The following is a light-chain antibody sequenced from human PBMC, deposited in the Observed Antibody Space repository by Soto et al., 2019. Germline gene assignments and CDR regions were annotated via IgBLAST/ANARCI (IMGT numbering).Light chain of an antibody. V-gene: IGKV3-15*01. J-gene: IGKJ1*01. CDR2: GAS. CDR3: QQYSIWRT. CDR1: ESVSSSY. Sequence: EIVLTQSPGNVSSSPRGRATLSSRASESVSSSYLAWYQQKPGQAPRLLIYGASTRATGIPARFSGSGSGTEFTLTISSLQSEDFAVYYCQQYSIWRTFGQGTKVDI.